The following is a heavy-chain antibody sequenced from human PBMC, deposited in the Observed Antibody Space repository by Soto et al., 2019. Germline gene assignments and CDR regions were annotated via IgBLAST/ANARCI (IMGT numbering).Heavy chain of an antibody. CDR3: ARSLGFDVELVSDY. J-gene: IGHJ4*02. D-gene: IGHD1-7*01. Sequence: GKALKISCKGSGYSFTTSWIGWVRQFPGKGLECMGITYPGDSDTRYSPSFQGQVTISADKSISTAYLQWSSLKASDTAMYYCARSLGFDVELVSDYWGQGTLVTVSS. V-gene: IGHV5-51*01. CDR1: GYSFTTSW. CDR2: TYPGDSDT.